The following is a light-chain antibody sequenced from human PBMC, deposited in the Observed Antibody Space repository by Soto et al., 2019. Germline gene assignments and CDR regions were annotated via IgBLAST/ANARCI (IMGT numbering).Light chain of an antibody. CDR2: DAF. J-gene: IGKJ1*01. CDR1: QSVSGSY. CDR3: QHYGTSPRT. Sequence: EIVFTQSPATLSFSPGERATLSCGASQSVSGSYLAWYQQKPGLAPRLLMYDAFSRATGIPDRFSGSGSGTDFTLTISRLEPEDFAVYYCQHYGTSPRTLGQGTKVDIK. V-gene: IGKV3D-20*01.